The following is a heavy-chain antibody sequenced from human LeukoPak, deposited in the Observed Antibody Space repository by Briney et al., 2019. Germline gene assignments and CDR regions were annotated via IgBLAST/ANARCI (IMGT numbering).Heavy chain of an antibody. V-gene: IGHV3-23*01. CDR1: GFTFSSYA. CDR3: ARVDDYVWGESPGGAFDI. Sequence: GGSLRLSCAASGFTFSSYAMNWVRQAPGKGLEWVSVISGSGGSTYYADSVKGRFTISRDNSKNTLYLQMNSLRAEDTAVYYCARVDDYVWGESPGGAFDIWGQGTMVTVSS. J-gene: IGHJ3*02. CDR2: ISGSGGST. D-gene: IGHD3-16*01.